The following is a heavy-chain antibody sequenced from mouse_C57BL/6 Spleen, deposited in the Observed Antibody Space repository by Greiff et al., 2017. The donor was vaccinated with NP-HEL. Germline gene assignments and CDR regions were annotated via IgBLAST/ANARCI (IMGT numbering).Heavy chain of an antibody. V-gene: IGHV1-76*01. J-gene: IGHJ2*01. Sequence: QVQLQQSGAELVRPGASVKLSCKASGYTFTDYYINWVKQRPGQGLEWIARIYPGSGNTYYNEKFKGKATLTAEKSSSTAYMQLSSLTSEDSAVYFCARNLLRWDYWGQGTTLTVSS. D-gene: IGHD1-1*02. CDR3: ARNLLRWDY. CDR2: IYPGSGNT. CDR1: GYTFTDYY.